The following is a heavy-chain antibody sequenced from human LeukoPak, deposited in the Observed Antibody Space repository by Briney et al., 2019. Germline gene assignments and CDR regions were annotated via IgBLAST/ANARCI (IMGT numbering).Heavy chain of an antibody. J-gene: IGHJ6*03. V-gene: IGHV1-2*02. CDR3: ARGVTGIYYYYYMDV. CDR2: INPNSGDT. Sequence: VASVKVSCKASGYTFTSYGISWVRQAPGQGLEWMGWINPNSGDTNYAQKFQGGVTMTRDTSISTAYMELSRLRSDDTAVYYCARGVTGIYYYYYMDVWGKGTTVTVSS. CDR1: GYTFTSYG. D-gene: IGHD3-10*01.